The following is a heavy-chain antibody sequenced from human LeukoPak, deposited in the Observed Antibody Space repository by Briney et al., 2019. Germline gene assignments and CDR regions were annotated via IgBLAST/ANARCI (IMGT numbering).Heavy chain of an antibody. CDR1: EFTFSSYW. J-gene: IGHJ6*02. CDR3: TRDYSGSRDYYYYYGMHV. Sequence: GGSLRLSCAASEFTFSSYWMSWVRQAPGKGLEWVANIKQDGSEKYYVDSVKGRFTISRDNAKNSLYLQMNSLRAEDTAVYYCTRDYSGSRDYYYYYGMHVWGQGTTVTVSS. CDR2: IKQDGSEK. V-gene: IGHV3-7*01. D-gene: IGHD3-10*01.